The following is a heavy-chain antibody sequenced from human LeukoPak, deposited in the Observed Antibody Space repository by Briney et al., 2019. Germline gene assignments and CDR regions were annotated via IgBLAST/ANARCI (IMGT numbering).Heavy chain of an antibody. Sequence: PSETLSLTGAVSAGSICNSYCSWARQPPGKGPEFIGYISTGGDINYSPSLRSRATMSINPSNNQVSLTLTSVTTADTAVYFCVRGPGRGYDLEPWGQGSPVTVSS. V-gene: IGHV4-4*08. CDR3: VRGPGRGYDLEP. D-gene: IGHD3-22*01. CDR1: AGSICNSY. J-gene: IGHJ5*02. CDR2: ISTGGDI.